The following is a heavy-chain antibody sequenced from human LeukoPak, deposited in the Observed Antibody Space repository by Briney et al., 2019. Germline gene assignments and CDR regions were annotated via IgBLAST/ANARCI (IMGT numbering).Heavy chain of an antibody. CDR2: IYYSGST. Sequence: SETLSLTCTVSGGSISSSSYYWGWIRQPPGKGLEWIGSIYYSGSTYYNPSLKSRVTISVDTSKNQFSLKLSSVTAADTAVYYCARQRPSLPLFYMDVWGKGTTVTISS. CDR1: GGSISSSSYY. CDR3: ARQRPSLPLFYMDV. J-gene: IGHJ6*03. V-gene: IGHV4-39*01. D-gene: IGHD6-6*01.